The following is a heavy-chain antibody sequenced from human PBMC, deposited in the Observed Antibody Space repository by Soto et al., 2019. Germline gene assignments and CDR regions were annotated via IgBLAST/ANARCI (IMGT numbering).Heavy chain of an antibody. CDR2: ISGSGGST. CDR3: AKTMSFGPDFDYFDY. D-gene: IGHD3-10*02. CDR1: GFTFSSYA. J-gene: IGHJ4*02. Sequence: EVQLLESGGGLVQPGGSLRLSCAASGFTFSSYAMSWVRQAPGKGLEWVSAISGSGGSTYYADSVKGRFTISRDNSKNTLYLQMNSPRAEDTAVYYCAKTMSFGPDFDYFDYWGQGTLVTVPS. V-gene: IGHV3-23*01.